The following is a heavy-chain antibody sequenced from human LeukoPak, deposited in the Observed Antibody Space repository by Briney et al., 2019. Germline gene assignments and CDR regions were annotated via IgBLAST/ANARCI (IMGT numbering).Heavy chain of an antibody. D-gene: IGHD3-3*01. CDR2: IYYSGST. CDR3: ARGRDDFWSGYYYWFDP. CDR1: GFTFSSYA. V-gene: IGHV4-59*01. Sequence: GSLRLSCAASGFTFSSYAMSWVRQPPGKGLEWIGYIYYSGSTNYNPSLKSRVTISVDTSKNQFSLKLSSVTAADTAVYYCARGRDDFWSGYYYWFDPWGQGTLVTVSS. J-gene: IGHJ5*02.